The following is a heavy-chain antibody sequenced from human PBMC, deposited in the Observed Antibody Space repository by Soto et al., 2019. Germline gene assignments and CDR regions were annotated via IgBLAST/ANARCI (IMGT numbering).Heavy chain of an antibody. Sequence: QVQLVQSGAEVKKPGSSVKVSYKASGGTFSSYAISWVRQAPGQGLEWMGGIIPIFGTANYAQKFQGRVTITADESTSTAYMELSSLRSEDTAVYYCARAGRDGYNYYYYYGMDVWGQGTTVTVSS. D-gene: IGHD5-12*01. CDR2: IIPIFGTA. CDR1: GGTFSSYA. V-gene: IGHV1-69*01. J-gene: IGHJ6*02. CDR3: ARAGRDGYNYYYYYGMDV.